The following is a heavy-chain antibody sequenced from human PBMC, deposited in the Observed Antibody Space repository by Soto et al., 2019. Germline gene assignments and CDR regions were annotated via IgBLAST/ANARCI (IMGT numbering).Heavy chain of an antibody. CDR1: GFTFSSYA. CDR3: AKMGGDYVTRRVRGAVHYFDY. D-gene: IGHD4-17*01. CDR2: ISGSDGST. V-gene: IGHV3-23*01. Sequence: EVQLLESGGGLVQPGGSLRLSCAASGFTFSSYAMSWVRQAPGKGLEWISGISGSDGSTYYADSVKGRFTISRDNSNTLSLQMNSLRAEDTAVYYCAKMGGDYVTRRVRGAVHYFDYWGQGTLVTVSS. J-gene: IGHJ4*02.